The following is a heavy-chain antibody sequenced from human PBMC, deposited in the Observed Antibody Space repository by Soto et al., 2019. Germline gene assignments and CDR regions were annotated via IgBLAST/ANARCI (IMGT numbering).Heavy chain of an antibody. D-gene: IGHD6-6*01. CDR3: AKTSPRSSQAGY. Sequence: EVQLVESGGGLVQPGGSLRLSCAASGFTFSSYSMNWVRQAPGKGLEWVSYISSSRSTIYYADSVKGRFTISRDNAKNSLYLQMNSLRDEDTAVYYCAKTSPRSSQAGYWGQGTLVTVSS. CDR1: GFTFSSYS. V-gene: IGHV3-48*02. J-gene: IGHJ4*02. CDR2: ISSSRSTI.